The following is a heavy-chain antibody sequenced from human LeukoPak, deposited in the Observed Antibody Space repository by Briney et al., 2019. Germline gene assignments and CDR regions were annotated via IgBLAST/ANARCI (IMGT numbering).Heavy chain of an antibody. V-gene: IGHV2-70*11. CDR3: ARMTGLYTSSWVPNDY. CDR2: IDWDDDK. J-gene: IGHJ4*02. Sequence: TLSLTCTVSGGSISSYYWSWIRQPPGKALEWLARIDWDDDKYYNTSLKTRLTISKDTSKNQVVLTMTNMDPVDTATYYCARMTGLYTSSWVPNDYWGQGTLVTVSS. CDR1: GGSISSYYW. D-gene: IGHD6-13*01.